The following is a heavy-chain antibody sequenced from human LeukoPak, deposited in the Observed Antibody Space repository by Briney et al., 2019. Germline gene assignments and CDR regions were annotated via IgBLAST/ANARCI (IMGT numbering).Heavy chain of an antibody. CDR3: ARDCGSSTSCYYYGMDV. Sequence: GGSLRLSCAAPGLTFSSYSMNWVRQAPGKGLEWVSSISSSSSCIYYADSVKGRFTTSRDNAKNSLYLQMNSLRAEDTAVYYCARDCGSSTSCYYYGMDVWGQGTTVTVSS. V-gene: IGHV3-21*01. J-gene: IGHJ6*02. CDR2: ISSSSSCI. D-gene: IGHD2-2*01. CDR1: GLTFSSYS.